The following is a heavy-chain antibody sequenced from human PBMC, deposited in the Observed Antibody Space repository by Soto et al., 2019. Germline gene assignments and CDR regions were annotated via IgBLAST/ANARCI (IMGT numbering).Heavy chain of an antibody. CDR2: ISAYNGNT. Sequence: ASVKVSCKASGYTFTSYGISWVRQAPGQGLEWMGWISAYNGNTNYAQKLQGRVTMTTDTSTSTAYMELRSLRSDDTAVYYCARARDVSSIADRARWFDTWGQGTLVTVSS. CDR1: GYTFTSYG. D-gene: IGHD6-6*01. J-gene: IGHJ5*02. V-gene: IGHV1-18*01. CDR3: ARARDVSSIADRARWFDT.